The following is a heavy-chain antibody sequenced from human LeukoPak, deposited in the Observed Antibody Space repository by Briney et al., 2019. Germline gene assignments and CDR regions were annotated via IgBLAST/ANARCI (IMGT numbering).Heavy chain of an antibody. CDR2: INTDGSST. Sequence: PGGSLRLSCAASGFIFSSYWMHWVRQAPGKGLVWVSRINTDGSSTTYADSVKGRFTISRDNAKNTLYLQMNSLRAEDTAVYYCGELGGYWGQGTLVTVSS. CDR3: GELGGY. J-gene: IGHJ4*02. V-gene: IGHV3-74*03. D-gene: IGHD1-26*01. CDR1: GFIFSSYW.